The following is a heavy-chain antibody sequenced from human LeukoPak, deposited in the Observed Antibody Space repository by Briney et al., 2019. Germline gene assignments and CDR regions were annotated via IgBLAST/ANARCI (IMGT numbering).Heavy chain of an antibody. CDR2: MNPNSGNT. CDR3: AREIAVAGYYYYYYMDV. D-gene: IGHD6-19*01. Sequence: GSVKVSCKASGYTFTSYDINWVRQATGQGLEWMGWMNPNSGNTGYAQKFQGRVTMTRNTSISTAYMELSSLRSEDTAVYYCAREIAVAGYYYYYYMDVWGKGTTVTVSS. J-gene: IGHJ6*03. V-gene: IGHV1-8*01. CDR1: GYTFTSYD.